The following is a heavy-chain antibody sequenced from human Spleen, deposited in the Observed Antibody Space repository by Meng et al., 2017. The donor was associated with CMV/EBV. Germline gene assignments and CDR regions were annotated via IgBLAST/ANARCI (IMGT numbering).Heavy chain of an antibody. J-gene: IGHJ4*02. CDR2: ISGSSSYI. D-gene: IGHD5-18*01. V-gene: IGHV3-21*01. CDR1: GFTFSSYA. CDR3: ARGYSDSDY. Sequence: GGSLRLSCAASGFTFSSYAMHWVRQAPGKGLEWVSSISGSSSYIYYADSVKGRFTISRDNAKNSLYLQMDSLRAEDTAVYYCARGYSDSDYWGQGTLVTVSS.